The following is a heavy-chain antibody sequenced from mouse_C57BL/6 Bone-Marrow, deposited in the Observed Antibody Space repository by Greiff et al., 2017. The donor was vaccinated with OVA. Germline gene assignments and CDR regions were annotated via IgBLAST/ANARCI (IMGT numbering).Heavy chain of an antibody. D-gene: IGHD2-2*01. CDR3: ARGRTMVTDWYFDV. CDR2: IYPRSGNT. V-gene: IGHV1-81*01. Sequence: QVHVKQSGAELARPGASVKLSCKASGYTFTSYGISWVKQRTGQGLEWIGEIYPRSGNTYYNEKFKGKATLTADKSSSTAYMELRSLTSEDSAVYFCARGRTMVTDWYFDVWGTGTTVTVSS. CDR1: GYTFTSYG. J-gene: IGHJ1*03.